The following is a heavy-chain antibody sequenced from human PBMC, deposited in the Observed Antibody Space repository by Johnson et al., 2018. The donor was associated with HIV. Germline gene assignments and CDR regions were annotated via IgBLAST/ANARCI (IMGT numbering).Heavy chain of an antibody. J-gene: IGHJ3*02. V-gene: IGHV3-NL1*01. Sequence: QVQLVESGGGVVQPGRSLRLSCAASGFSFSTYAMHWVRQAPGKGLEWVSGINWNGGSTGYADSVKGRFTISRDNSKNTLYLQMNSLRAEDTAVYYCAKVKSSGWYFSYGADAFDIWGQGTMVTVSS. CDR2: INWNGGST. CDR1: GFSFSTYA. CDR3: AKVKSSGWYFSYGADAFDI. D-gene: IGHD6-19*01.